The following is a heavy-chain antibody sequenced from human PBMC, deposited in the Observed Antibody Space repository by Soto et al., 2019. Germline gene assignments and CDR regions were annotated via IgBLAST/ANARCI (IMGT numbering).Heavy chain of an antibody. CDR3: ARGIATGQLDP. CDR1: DTPSLDM. Sequence: ASVKVPARLLDTPSLDMNWVRQAPGQRLEWMGWINPDNGNTKSSQKFQDRVIITRDTSASTAYMDLSSLRSEDTAVYYCARGIATGQLDPWGQGTLVTVSS. D-gene: IGHD2-15*01. J-gene: IGHJ5*02. CDR2: INPDNGNT. V-gene: IGHV1-3*01.